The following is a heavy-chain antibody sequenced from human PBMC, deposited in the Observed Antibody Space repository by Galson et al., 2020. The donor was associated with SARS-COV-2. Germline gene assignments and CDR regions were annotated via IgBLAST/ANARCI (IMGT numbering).Heavy chain of an antibody. CDR2: ISAYNGNT. V-gene: IGHV1-18*01. D-gene: IGHD5-18*01. Sequence: ASVKVSCKASGYTFTSYGISWVRQAPGQGLEWMGWISAYNGNTNYAQKLQGRVTMTTDTSTSTAYMELRSLRSDDTAVYYCARGTRRGYSYGLNYYYGMDVWGQGTTVTVSS. CDR1: GYTFTSYG. J-gene: IGHJ6*02. CDR3: ARGTRRGYSYGLNYYYGMDV.